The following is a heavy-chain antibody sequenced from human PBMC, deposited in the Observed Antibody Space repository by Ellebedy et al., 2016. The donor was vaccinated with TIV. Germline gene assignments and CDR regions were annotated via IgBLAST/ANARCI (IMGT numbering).Heavy chain of an antibody. CDR1: GFTFNNYA. D-gene: IGHD4-17*01. Sequence: GESLKISCAASGFTFNNYAMNWVRQAPGKGLEWLSDISGSGGSKYYADSVKGRFTISRDNSKNTLYLQMKSLRVEDTAVYYCAKDSTYGDYGPNALDMWGQGTMVTVSS. CDR2: ISGSGGSK. J-gene: IGHJ3*02. V-gene: IGHV3-23*01. CDR3: AKDSTYGDYGPNALDM.